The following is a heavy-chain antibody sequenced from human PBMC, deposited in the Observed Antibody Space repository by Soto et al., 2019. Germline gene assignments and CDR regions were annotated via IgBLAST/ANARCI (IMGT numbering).Heavy chain of an antibody. D-gene: IGHD6-6*01. CDR2: INHSGST. CDR1: GGSFSGYY. CDR3: ARVRHWYFEYSSSSSRGSGFDY. Sequence: SETLSLTCAVYGGSFSGYYWSWIRQPPGKGLEWIGEINHSGSTNYNPSLKSRVTISVDTSKNQFSLKLSSVTAADTAVYYCARVRHWYFEYSSSSSRGSGFDYWGQGTLVTVSS. V-gene: IGHV4-34*01. J-gene: IGHJ4*02.